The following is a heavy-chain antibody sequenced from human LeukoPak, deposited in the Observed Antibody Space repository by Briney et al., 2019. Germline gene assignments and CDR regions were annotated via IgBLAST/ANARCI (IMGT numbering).Heavy chain of an antibody. CDR2: IYPDDSDT. Sequence: GEALKISCKGSGYSFTNSWNAWVLQMSGKGLEWMGIIYPDDSDTTYSPSFQGQVTISADRSINTAYLHWSSVKASDTAVYYCARRSVNTAFDYWGQGTLVTVSS. J-gene: IGHJ4*02. CDR1: GYSFTNSW. CDR3: ARRSVNTAFDY. D-gene: IGHD1/OR15-1a*01. V-gene: IGHV5-51*01.